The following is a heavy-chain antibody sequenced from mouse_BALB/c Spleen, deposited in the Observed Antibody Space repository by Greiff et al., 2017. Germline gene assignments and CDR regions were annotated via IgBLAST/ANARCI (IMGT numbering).Heavy chain of an antibody. CDR1: GYSITSDYA. Sequence: EVKLMESGPGLVKPSQSLSLTCTVTGYSITSDYAWNWIRQFPGNKLEWMGYISYSGSTSYNPSLKSRISITRDTSKNQFFLQLNSVTTEDTATYYCARSYGNYAAYWGQGTLVTVSA. CDR2: ISYSGST. CDR3: ARSYGNYAAY. D-gene: IGHD2-10*02. J-gene: IGHJ3*01. V-gene: IGHV3-2*02.